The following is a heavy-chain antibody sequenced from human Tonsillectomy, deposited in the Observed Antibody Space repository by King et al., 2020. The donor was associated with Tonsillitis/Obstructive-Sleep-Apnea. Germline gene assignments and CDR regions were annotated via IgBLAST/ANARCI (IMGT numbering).Heavy chain of an antibody. V-gene: IGHV1-69*09. CDR1: GGTFSSDA. CDR2: IVPNVNIT. Sequence: QLVQSGAEVKKPGSSVKVSCKASGGTFSSDAIRWVRQAPGQGPEWMGRIVPNVNITQYAQRFAKKFQDRVTITADKSTSTVYRELSSLRSEDTAVYFCARKGSGWTHNWFDPWGQGSPVTVSS. D-gene: IGHD3-22*01. J-gene: IGHJ5*02. CDR3: ARKGSGWTHNWFDP.